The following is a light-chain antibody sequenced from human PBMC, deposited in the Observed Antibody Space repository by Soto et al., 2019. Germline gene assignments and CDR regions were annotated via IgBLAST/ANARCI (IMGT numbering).Light chain of an antibody. CDR1: HDVSRN. CDR2: DAS. Sequence: DIQMTQSPSSLSASVGDRVTIACQSSHDVSRNLNWLQQKPGEAPKLLIYDASNLERGVPSRFSGSGSGTDFTLTISSLEPEDFAVYYCQQRSNWPPRWTFGQGTKVEIK. CDR3: QQRSNWPPRWT. V-gene: IGKV1-33*01. J-gene: IGKJ1*01.